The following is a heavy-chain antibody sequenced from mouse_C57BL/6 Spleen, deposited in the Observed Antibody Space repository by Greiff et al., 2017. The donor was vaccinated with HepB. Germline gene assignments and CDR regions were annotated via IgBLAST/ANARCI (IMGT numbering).Heavy chain of an antibody. J-gene: IGHJ4*01. CDR1: GYSFTDYN. Sequence: LQESGPELVKPGASVKISCKASGYSFTDYNMNWVKQSNGKSLEWIGVINPNYGTTSYNQKFKGKATLTVDQSSSTAYMQLNSLTSEDSAVYYCARGDYGSSLYAMDYWGQGTSVTVSS. CDR2: INPNYGTT. V-gene: IGHV1-39*01. CDR3: ARGDYGSSLYAMDY. D-gene: IGHD1-1*01.